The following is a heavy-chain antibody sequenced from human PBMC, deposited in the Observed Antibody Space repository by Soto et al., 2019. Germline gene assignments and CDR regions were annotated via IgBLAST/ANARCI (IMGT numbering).Heavy chain of an antibody. CDR3: ATVKYYDILTGYYYFDY. J-gene: IGHJ4*02. V-gene: IGHV1-24*01. CDR1: GYTLTELS. CDR2: FDPEDGET. Sequence: ASVKVSCKVSGYTLTELSMHWVRQAPGKGLEWMGGFDPEDGETIYAQKFQGRVTMTEDTSTDTAYMELSSLRSEDTAVYYCATVKYYDILTGYYYFDYWGQGTLVTVSS. D-gene: IGHD3-9*01.